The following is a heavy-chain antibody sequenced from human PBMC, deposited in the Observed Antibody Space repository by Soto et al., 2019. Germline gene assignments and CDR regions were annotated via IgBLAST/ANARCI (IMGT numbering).Heavy chain of an antibody. CDR2: IKSKTDGGTI. V-gene: IGHV3-15*07. D-gene: IGHD3-3*01. J-gene: IGHJ4*02. CDR3: TTDEYYDFWSGYYY. Sequence: EVQLVESGGGLVKPGGSLRLSCAASGFSFSNAWMNWVRQAPGKGLEWVGRIKSKTDGGTIDYAAPVQGRFTISRDDSKGTLYLQMNSLKTEDTAVYYCTTDEYYDFWSGYYYWGQGTLVTVSS. CDR1: GFSFSNAW.